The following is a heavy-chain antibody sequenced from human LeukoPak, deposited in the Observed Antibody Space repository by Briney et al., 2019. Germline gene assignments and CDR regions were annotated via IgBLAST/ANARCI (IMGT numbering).Heavy chain of an antibody. V-gene: IGHV1-2*02. CDR2: INPNSGGT. CDR1: GYTFTGYY. CDR3: ARVPRSYDFWSGYQSFDY. D-gene: IGHD3-3*01. Sequence: ASVKVSCTASGYTFTGYYMHWVRQAPGQGLEWMGWINPNSGGTNYAQKFQGRVTMTRDTSISTAYMELSRLRSDDTAVYYCARVPRSYDFWSGYQSFDYWGQGTLVTVSS. J-gene: IGHJ4*02.